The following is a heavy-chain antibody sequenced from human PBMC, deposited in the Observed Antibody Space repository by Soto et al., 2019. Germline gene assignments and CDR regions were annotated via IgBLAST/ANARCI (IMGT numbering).Heavy chain of an antibody. Sequence: ASVKVSCKASGGTFSSYTISWVRQAPGQGLEWMGRIIPILGIANYAQKFQGRVTITADKSTSTAYMELSSLRSEDTAVYYCARPYDYGDYRFDYWGQGTLVTVSS. V-gene: IGHV1-69*02. CDR1: GGTFSSYT. D-gene: IGHD4-17*01. J-gene: IGHJ4*02. CDR2: IIPILGIA. CDR3: ARPYDYGDYRFDY.